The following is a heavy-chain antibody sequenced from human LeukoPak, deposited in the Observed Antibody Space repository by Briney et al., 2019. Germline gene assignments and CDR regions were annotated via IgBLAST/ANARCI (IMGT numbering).Heavy chain of an antibody. CDR1: GYTLTELS. CDR3: ATGEDTAGGFDY. D-gene: IGHD2-15*01. CDR2: FDPEDGET. Sequence: ASVTVSFKVSGYTLTELSMHWVRQAPGKGLEWMGDFDPEDGETIYAQKFQGRVTMTEDTATDTAYMELSSLRSEDTAVYYCATGEDTAGGFDYWGQGTLVTVSS. V-gene: IGHV1-24*01. J-gene: IGHJ4*02.